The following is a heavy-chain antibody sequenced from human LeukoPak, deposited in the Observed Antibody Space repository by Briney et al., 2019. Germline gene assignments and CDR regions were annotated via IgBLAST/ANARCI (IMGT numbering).Heavy chain of an antibody. CDR2: INPNSGGT. J-gene: IGHJ4*02. V-gene: IGHV1-2*02. D-gene: IGHD1-1*01. CDR1: GYTFTGYY. Sequence: ASVKVSCKASGYTFTGYYMHWVRQAPGQGLEWMGWINPNSGGTNYAQKFQGRVTMTRDRSISTAYMELSRLRSDDTAVYYCARDPGGTGTITGDDYWGQGTLVTVSS. CDR3: ARDPGGTGTITGDDY.